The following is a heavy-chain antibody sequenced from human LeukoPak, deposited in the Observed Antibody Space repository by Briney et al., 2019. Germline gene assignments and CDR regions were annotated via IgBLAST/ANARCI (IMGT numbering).Heavy chain of an antibody. CDR1: GFTFSTYA. CDR2: ISYDGNNK. J-gene: IGHJ4*02. D-gene: IGHD3-16*01. CDR3: AKRPGGSDS. Sequence: GGSLRLSCAASGFTFSTYAMHWVRQAPGKGLEWVAVISYDGNNKYYADSVKGRFTISRDNSKNTLYLQMNSLRAEDTAVYYCAKRPGGSDSWGQGTLVTVSS. V-gene: IGHV3-30-3*02.